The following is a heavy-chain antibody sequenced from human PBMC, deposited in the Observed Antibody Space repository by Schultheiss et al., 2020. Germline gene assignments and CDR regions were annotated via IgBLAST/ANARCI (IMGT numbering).Heavy chain of an antibody. CDR3: TRGRGGAMATIGKYFDN. J-gene: IGHJ4*02. V-gene: IGHV4-59*12. CDR2: IYYSGST. CDR1: GGSISSYY. Sequence: SETLSLTCTVSGGSISSYYWSWIRQPPGKGLEWIGYIYYSGSTNYNPSLKSRVTISVDTSKNQFSLKLSSVTAADTAVYSCTRGRGGAMATIGKYFDNWDEGALVTVSS. D-gene: IGHD5-24*01.